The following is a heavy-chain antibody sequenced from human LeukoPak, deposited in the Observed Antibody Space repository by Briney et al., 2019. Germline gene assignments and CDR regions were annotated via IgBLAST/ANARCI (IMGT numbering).Heavy chain of an antibody. CDR2: IYYSGST. Sequence: SETLSLTCTVSGGSISSYYWSWIRQPPGKGLEWIGYIYYSGSTNYNPSLKSRVTISIDTSKNQFSLNLRSVTAADTAVYYCAKVAKYYYGSETYFFFDHWGQGTLVTVSS. CDR3: AKVAKYYYGSETYFFFDH. D-gene: IGHD3-10*01. J-gene: IGHJ4*02. V-gene: IGHV4-59*12. CDR1: GGSISSYY.